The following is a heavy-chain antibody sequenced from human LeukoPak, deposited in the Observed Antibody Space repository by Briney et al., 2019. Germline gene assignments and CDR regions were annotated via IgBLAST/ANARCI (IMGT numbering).Heavy chain of an antibody. Sequence: GGSLRLSCAASGFTFSSYAMHWVRQAPGKGLEWVAVISYDGSNKYYADSVKGRFTISRDNSKNTLYLQMNSLRAEDTAVYYCAGGPDFWSGYYSFDYWGQGTLVTVSS. V-gene: IGHV3-30-3*01. CDR3: AGGPDFWSGYYSFDY. CDR1: GFTFSSYA. D-gene: IGHD3-3*01. J-gene: IGHJ4*02. CDR2: ISYDGSNK.